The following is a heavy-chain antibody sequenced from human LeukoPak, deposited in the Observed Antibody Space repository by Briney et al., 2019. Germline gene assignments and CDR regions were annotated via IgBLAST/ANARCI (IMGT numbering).Heavy chain of an antibody. CDR3: ARARVEMATIVAFDI. J-gene: IGHJ3*02. CDR1: DYSISSGYY. V-gene: IGHV4-38-2*02. D-gene: IGHD5-24*01. CDR2: IYHSGSA. Sequence: PSETLSLTCSVSDYSISSGYYWGWIRQPPGKGLEWIGSMEWIGSIYHSGSAYYNPSLKSRVTISVDTSKNQFSLKLSSVTAADTAVYYCARARVEMATIVAFDIWGQGTMVTVSS.